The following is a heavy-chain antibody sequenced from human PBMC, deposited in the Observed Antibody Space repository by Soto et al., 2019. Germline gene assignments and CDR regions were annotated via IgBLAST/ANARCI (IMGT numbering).Heavy chain of an antibody. D-gene: IGHD3-3*01. CDR1: GGLFSSFA. V-gene: IGHV1-69*01. Sequence: QERLVQSGAEVKKPGSSMKISCKASGGLFSSFAISWVRQAPGRGLEWMGGIIPVFGTTNYAQKFQDRVKITTDESTNTAYMELMSLRYEDTTIYYSPMGWSPYFCFNEYWGHEALVTVPS. CDR3: PMGWSPYFCFNEY. J-gene: IGHJ4*01. CDR2: IIPVFGTT.